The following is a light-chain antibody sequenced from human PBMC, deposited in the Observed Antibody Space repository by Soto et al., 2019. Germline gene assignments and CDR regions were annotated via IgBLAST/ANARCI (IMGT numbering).Light chain of an antibody. CDR3: QQYGTSPPLT. J-gene: IGKJ4*01. CDR1: QSVSNNY. V-gene: IGKV3-20*01. Sequence: EIALMQSPGTLSLSPGDRATLSCSASQSVSNNYVAWYQQKPGQAPRLLIAGASSRATGITDRFSGSGSGTNFTLTISRLEPEDFAVDYCQQYGTSPPLTFGGGTKVEIK. CDR2: GAS.